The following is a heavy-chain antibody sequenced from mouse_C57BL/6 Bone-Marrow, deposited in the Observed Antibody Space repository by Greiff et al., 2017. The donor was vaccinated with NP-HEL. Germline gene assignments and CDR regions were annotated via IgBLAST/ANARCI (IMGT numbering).Heavy chain of an antibody. Sequence: EVQLQQSGTVLARPGASVKMSCKTSGYTFTSYWMHWVKQRPGQGLEWIGAIYPGNSDTSYNQKFKGKAKLTAVTSASTAYMELSSLTNEDSAVYYCTRFDSSGYPFAYWGQGTLVTVSA. CDR1: GYTFTSYW. V-gene: IGHV1-5*01. CDR3: TRFDSSGYPFAY. J-gene: IGHJ3*01. D-gene: IGHD3-2*02. CDR2: IYPGNSDT.